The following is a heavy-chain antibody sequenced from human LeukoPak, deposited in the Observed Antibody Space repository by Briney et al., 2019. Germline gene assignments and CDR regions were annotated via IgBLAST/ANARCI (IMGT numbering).Heavy chain of an antibody. J-gene: IGHJ6*02. D-gene: IGHD5-12*01. Sequence: GGSLRLSCAASGFTFSSYGMHWVRQAPGKGLEWVAVIWYDGSNEYYADSVKGRFTISRDNSKNTLYLQMNSLRAEDTAVYYCARDGHSGYGESGMDVWGQGTTVTVSS. V-gene: IGHV3-33*01. CDR2: IWYDGSNE. CDR1: GFTFSSYG. CDR3: ARDGHSGYGESGMDV.